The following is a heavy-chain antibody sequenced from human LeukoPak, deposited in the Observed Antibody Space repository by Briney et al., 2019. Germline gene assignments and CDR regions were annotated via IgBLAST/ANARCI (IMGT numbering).Heavy chain of an antibody. J-gene: IGHJ4*02. D-gene: IGHD1-20*01. CDR1: GFTFSIYT. Sequence: PGGSLRLSCAASGFTFSIYTMSWVRQAPGKGLEWVSGISGSGGSTYYADSVKGRFTISRDTSKNTLYMQMNSLRAEDTAVYYCAKGSITGTYFDLWGQGTLVTVSS. CDR3: AKGSITGTYFDL. V-gene: IGHV3-23*01. CDR2: ISGSGGST.